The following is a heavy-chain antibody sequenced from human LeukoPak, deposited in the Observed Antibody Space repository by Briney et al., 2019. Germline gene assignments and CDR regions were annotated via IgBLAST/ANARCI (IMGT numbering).Heavy chain of an antibody. CDR2: ISSDGSHK. J-gene: IGHJ5*02. D-gene: IGHD4-17*01. CDR1: GFTFSNYG. Sequence: QPGRSLRLSCAASGFTFSNYGIHWVRQAPGKGLEWVAVISSDGSHKYYADSVKGRFTISRDNAKNSLYLQMNSLRDEDTAVYYCARDYGDYIWFDPWGQGTLVTVSS. CDR3: ARDYGDYIWFDP. V-gene: IGHV3-30*03.